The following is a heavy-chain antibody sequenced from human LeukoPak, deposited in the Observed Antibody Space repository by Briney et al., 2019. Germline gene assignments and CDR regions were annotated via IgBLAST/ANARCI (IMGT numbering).Heavy chain of an antibody. V-gene: IGHV1-18*01. J-gene: IGHJ3*02. CDR2: ISAYNGNT. D-gene: IGHD5-12*01. CDR1: GYTLTSYG. Sequence: ASVKVSCKASGYTLTSYGISWVRQAPGQGLEWMGWISAYNGNTDYTQKVQGRVTMTTDTSTSTAYMELRSLRSDDTAVYYCAKASGYYRDAFDIWGQGTMVTVSS. CDR3: AKASGYYRDAFDI.